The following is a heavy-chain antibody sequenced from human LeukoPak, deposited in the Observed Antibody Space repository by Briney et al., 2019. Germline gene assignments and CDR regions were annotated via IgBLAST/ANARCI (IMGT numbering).Heavy chain of an antibody. J-gene: IGHJ4*02. CDR2: INGGGVNT. V-gene: IGHV3-23*01. Sequence: PGGSLRLSCAASGFTFSSYAMSWVRQAPGKGLGWVSTINGGGVNTHYADSVGGRFTISRDNSKNTLFLQMNSLRDEDTAVYYCAKDLYSNYGPADYWGQGNLVTVSS. D-gene: IGHD4-11*01. CDR1: GFTFSSYA. CDR3: AKDLYSNYGPADY.